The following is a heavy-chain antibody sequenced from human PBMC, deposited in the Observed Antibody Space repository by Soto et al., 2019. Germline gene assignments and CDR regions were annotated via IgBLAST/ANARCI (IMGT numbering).Heavy chain of an antibody. CDR2: ISYDGSNK. CDR3: AKGLNKVKIPLRFLEWLAGPMGFDP. CDR1: GFTFSSYG. V-gene: IGHV3-30*18. J-gene: IGHJ5*02. Sequence: VGSLRVSCAASGFTFSSYGMHWVRQAPGKGLEWVAVISYDGSNKYYADSVKGRFTISRDNSKNTLYLQMNSLRAEGTAVYYCAKGLNKVKIPLRFLEWLAGPMGFDPWGQGTLVTVSS. D-gene: IGHD3-3*01.